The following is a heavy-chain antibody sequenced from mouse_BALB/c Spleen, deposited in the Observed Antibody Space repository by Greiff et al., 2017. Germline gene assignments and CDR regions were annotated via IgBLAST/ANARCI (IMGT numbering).Heavy chain of an antibody. V-gene: IGHV14-3*02. CDR3: ARTNWEKGAFDY. CDR1: GFNIKDTY. J-gene: IGHJ2*01. Sequence: VQLQQSGAELVKPGASVKLSCTASGFNIKDTYMHWVKQRPEQGLEWIGRIDPANGNTKYDPKFQGKATITADTSSNTAYLQLSSLTSEDTAVYYCARTNWEKGAFDYWGQGTTLTVSS. D-gene: IGHD4-1*01. CDR2: IDPANGNT.